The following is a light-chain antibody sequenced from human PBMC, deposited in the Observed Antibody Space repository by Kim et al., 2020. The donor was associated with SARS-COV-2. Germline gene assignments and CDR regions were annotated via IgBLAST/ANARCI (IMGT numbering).Light chain of an antibody. CDR2: GAS. CDR3: QQYGSSPVT. Sequence: EIVLTQSPGALSLSPGERATLSCRASQSVPSNYLAWYKQEPGQAPSLLIYGASSRATGVPDRFSGSGSGTDFSLSISRLESEDFAVYYCQQYGSSPVTFGQGTKVEIK. CDR1: QSVPSNY. V-gene: IGKV3-20*01. J-gene: IGKJ1*01.